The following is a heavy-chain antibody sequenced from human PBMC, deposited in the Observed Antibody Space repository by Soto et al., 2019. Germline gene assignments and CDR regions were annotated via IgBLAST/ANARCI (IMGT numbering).Heavy chain of an antibody. D-gene: IGHD5-12*01. CDR2: IVPIVDTA. Sequence: QGQLVQYAAEVRQPASSVKGSCKTSGGTFSSYAISWVRHAPGQGLEWMGGIVPIVDTATYAQKFQCRVTITAAESTSTVYMELSRLRSDATAVYYWVRVVAIPGSHDNWGQGTLVTVSS. CDR1: GGTFSSYA. J-gene: IGHJ4*02. V-gene: IGHV1-69*12. CDR3: VRVVAIPGSHDN.